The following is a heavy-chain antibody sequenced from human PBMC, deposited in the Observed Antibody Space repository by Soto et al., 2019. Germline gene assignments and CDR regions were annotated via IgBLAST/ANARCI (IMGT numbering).Heavy chain of an antibody. CDR2: VYYNGDT. V-gene: IGHV4-39*01. D-gene: IGHD3-10*01. Sequence: PSETLSLTCSVSGGSISSSSYYWGWIRQPPGKGLEWIGSVYYNGDTYYNPSLKSRATISVDTSKIQFSLKLSSVTAADTAVYYCARHYYGSGSYWNFDYWGQGTLVTVSS. CDR1: GGSISSSSYY. J-gene: IGHJ4*02. CDR3: ARHYYGSGSYWNFDY.